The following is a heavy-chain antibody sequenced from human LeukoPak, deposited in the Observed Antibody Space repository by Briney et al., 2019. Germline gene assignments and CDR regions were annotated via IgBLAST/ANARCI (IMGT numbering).Heavy chain of an antibody. D-gene: IGHD6-6*01. CDR2: INSDGSST. CDR1: GFTFSSYW. CDR3: ARDPIAARPLDY. V-gene: IGHV3-74*01. J-gene: IGHJ4*02. Sequence: GGSLRLSCAASGFTFSSYWMYWVRQAPGKGPVWVARINSDGSSTSYADSVKGRFTISRDNAKNTLYLQMNSLRAEDTAVYYCARDPIAARPLDYWGQGTLVTVSS.